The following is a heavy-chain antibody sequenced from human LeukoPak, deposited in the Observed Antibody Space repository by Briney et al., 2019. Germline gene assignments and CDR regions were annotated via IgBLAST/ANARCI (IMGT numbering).Heavy chain of an antibody. J-gene: IGHJ3*01. Sequence: GRSLRLSCGASGFSFSNYGMHWVRQAPGKGLEWLALISYDGSKKHYADSVKGRFTISRDNSKNMLYLEMNSLRTEDTAMYYCAKDWRWKANIMDFNVWGQGTMVTVSS. D-gene: IGHD3-3*01. CDR2: ISYDGSKK. CDR1: GFSFSNYG. V-gene: IGHV3-30*18. CDR3: AKDWRWKANIMDFNV.